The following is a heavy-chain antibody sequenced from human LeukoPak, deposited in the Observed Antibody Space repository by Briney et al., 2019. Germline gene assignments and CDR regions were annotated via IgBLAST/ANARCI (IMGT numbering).Heavy chain of an antibody. CDR1: GGSISSGDYY. CDR2: IYYSGST. CDR3: ARHYDFWSGYFDY. V-gene: IGHV4-30-4*08. Sequence: PSETLSLTCTVSGGSISSGDYYWSWIRQPPGEGLEWIGYIYYSGSTYYNPSLKSRVTISVDTSKNQFSLKLSSVTAADTAVYYCARHYDFWSGYFDYWGQGTLVTVSS. J-gene: IGHJ4*02. D-gene: IGHD3-3*01.